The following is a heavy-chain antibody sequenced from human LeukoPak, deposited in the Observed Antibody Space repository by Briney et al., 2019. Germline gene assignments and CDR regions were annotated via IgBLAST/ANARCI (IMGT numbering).Heavy chain of an antibody. V-gene: IGHV3-30*04. D-gene: IGHD2-2*01. J-gene: IGHJ4*02. CDR2: TSYDGSNI. Sequence: PGGSLRLSCAASGFTFSSYAMHWVRQAPGQGLEWVAVTSYDGSNIYYADSVKGRFTISRDNSKNTLYLQMNSLRAADTAVYYCARDRVRSVVVPAAPQDYWGQGTLVTVSS. CDR3: ARDRVRSVVVPAAPQDY. CDR1: GFTFSSYA.